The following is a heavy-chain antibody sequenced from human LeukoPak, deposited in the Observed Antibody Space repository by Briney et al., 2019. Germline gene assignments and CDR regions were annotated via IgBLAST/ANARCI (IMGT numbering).Heavy chain of an antibody. CDR3: AKSITMVRGVIRSVGFDP. V-gene: IGHV1-8*01. D-gene: IGHD3-10*01. CDR2: MNPNSGNT. Sequence: GASVKVSCKASGYSFTIYDIDWVRQATGQGLEWMGWMNPNSGNTGYEQKFQGRGTMTMNTSISTAYMELSSLRSEDTAVYYCAKSITMVRGVIRSVGFDPWGQGTLVTVSS. CDR1: GYSFTIYD. J-gene: IGHJ5*02.